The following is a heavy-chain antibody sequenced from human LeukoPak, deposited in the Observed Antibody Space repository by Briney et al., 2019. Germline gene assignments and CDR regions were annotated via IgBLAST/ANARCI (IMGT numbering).Heavy chain of an antibody. CDR3: AGGIAAAGYDY. Sequence: AETLSLTCTVSGGSISSYYWSWIRQPPGKGLEWIAYIYYSGSTNYNPFLKSRVTISVDTSKNQFSLKLSSVTAADTAVYYCAGGIAAAGYDYWGQGTPVTVSS. CDR2: IYYSGST. D-gene: IGHD6-13*01. CDR1: GGSISSYY. J-gene: IGHJ4*02. V-gene: IGHV4-59*08.